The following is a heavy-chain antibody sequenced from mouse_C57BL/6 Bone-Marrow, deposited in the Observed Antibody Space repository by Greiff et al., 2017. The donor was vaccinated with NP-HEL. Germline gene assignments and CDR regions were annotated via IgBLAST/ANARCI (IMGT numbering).Heavy chain of an antibody. J-gene: IGHJ2*01. V-gene: IGHV5-16*01. Sequence: EVQRVESEGGLVQPGSSMKLSCTASGFTFSDYYMAWVRQVPEKGLEWVANINYDGSSTYYLDSLKSRFIISRDTAKNILYLQMSSLKSEDTATYYCARDQGDGYYYFDYWGQGTTLTVSA. CDR1: GFTFSDYY. CDR3: ARDQGDGYYYFDY. D-gene: IGHD2-3*01. CDR2: INYDGSST.